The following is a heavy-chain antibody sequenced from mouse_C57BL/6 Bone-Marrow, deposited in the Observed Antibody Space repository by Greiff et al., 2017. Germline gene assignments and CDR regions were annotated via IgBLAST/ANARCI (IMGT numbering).Heavy chain of an antibody. Sequence: EVMLVESGGDLVKPGGSLKLSCAASGFTFSSYGMSWVRQTPDKRLEWVATISSGGSYTYYPDSVKGRFTISRDNAKNTLYLQMSSLKSEDTAMYYCARHEPYYYGSSLYYFDYWGQGTTLTVSS. J-gene: IGHJ2*01. CDR3: ARHEPYYYGSSLYYFDY. D-gene: IGHD1-1*01. V-gene: IGHV5-6*01. CDR1: GFTFSSYG. CDR2: ISSGGSYT.